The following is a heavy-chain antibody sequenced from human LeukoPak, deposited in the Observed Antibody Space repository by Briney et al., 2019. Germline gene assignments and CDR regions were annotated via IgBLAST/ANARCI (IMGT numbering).Heavy chain of an antibody. CDR2: IYRGGSDT. V-gene: IGHV5-51*01. D-gene: IGHD3-22*01. CDR1: GYSFTSYW. CDR3: ARRDSSGYSNWFDP. Sequence: GESLKISCKGSGYSFTSYWIGWVRQMRGKGLEWMGIIYRGGSDTRYSPSFQGQVTISADKSISTAYLQWSSLKASDTAMYYCARRDSSGYSNWFDPWGQGTLVTVSS. J-gene: IGHJ5*02.